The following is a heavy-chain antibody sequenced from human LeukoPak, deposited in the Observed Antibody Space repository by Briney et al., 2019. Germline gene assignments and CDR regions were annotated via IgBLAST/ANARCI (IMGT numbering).Heavy chain of an antibody. CDR2: IRSKANSYGT. D-gene: IGHD2-8*01. CDR3: TQWADVAPMDV. V-gene: IGHV3-73*01. Sequence: GGSLKLSCAASGFNFSGSAVHWVRQASGKGLEWVGRIRSKANSYGTAYSESVKGRFSISRDDSKNTSYLQTNSLKSEDTAVYFCTQWADVAPMDVWGQGTTVIVSS. CDR1: GFNFSGSA. J-gene: IGHJ6*02.